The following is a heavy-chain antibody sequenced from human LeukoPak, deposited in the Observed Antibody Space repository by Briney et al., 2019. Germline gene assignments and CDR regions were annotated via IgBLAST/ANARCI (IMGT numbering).Heavy chain of an antibody. CDR1: GFIFSDYS. V-gene: IGHV3-21*01. Sequence: PGGSLRLSCAASGFIFSDYSMNWVHQAPGKGLEWVSSISSSGSYIYYADSMQGRFTISRDNAKNSLFLQMSSLRAEDTAVYYCVRDLGEIQLWSSYYFDSWGQGTLVTVSS. D-gene: IGHD5-18*01. CDR2: ISSSGSYI. J-gene: IGHJ4*02. CDR3: VRDLGEIQLWSSYYFDS.